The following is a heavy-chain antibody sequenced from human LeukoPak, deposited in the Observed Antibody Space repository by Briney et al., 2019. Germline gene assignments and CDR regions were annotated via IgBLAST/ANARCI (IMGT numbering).Heavy chain of an antibody. J-gene: IGHJ4*02. Sequence: GGSLRLSCAASGFTFSSYSMNWVRQAPGKGLEWVSSISSSSSYIYYADSVKGRFTISRDNAKNTLYLQMNSLRAEDTAVYYCARVGYCSSTSCYVGHDWGQGTLVTVSS. CDR2: ISSSSSYI. CDR1: GFTFSSYS. D-gene: IGHD2-2*01. CDR3: ARVGYCSSTSCYVGHD. V-gene: IGHV3-21*01.